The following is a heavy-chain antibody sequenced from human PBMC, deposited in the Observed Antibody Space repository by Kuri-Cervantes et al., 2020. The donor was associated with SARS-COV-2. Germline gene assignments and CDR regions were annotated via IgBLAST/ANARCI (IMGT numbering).Heavy chain of an antibody. CDR2: IYYSGST. CDR3: ARHEGAYDSSGYYYPGWFDP. D-gene: IGHD3-22*01. V-gene: IGHV4-39*01. Sequence: XEXXSXXXXXXGGXXXXXSYYWGSFRQPPGKGLEWIESIYYSGSTYYNPSLKSLVTISVDTSKNQFSLKLSSVIASDTAVYYCARHEGAYDSSGYYYPGWFDPWGHGTLVTVSS. J-gene: IGHJ5*02. CDR1: GGXXXXXSYY.